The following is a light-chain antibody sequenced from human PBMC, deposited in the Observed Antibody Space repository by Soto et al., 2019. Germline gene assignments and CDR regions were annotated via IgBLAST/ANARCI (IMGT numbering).Light chain of an antibody. CDR1: ESVRNNS. V-gene: IGKV3-20*01. CDR2: GAS. CDR3: HHDGYGADT. J-gene: IGKJ2*01. Sequence: ELVLTQSPGTLSLSPGERATLSCRASESVRNNSLAWYQQHPGQAPRLLIFGASSRATGIPDRFTGSGSGADFSLTISRLEPEESAVYCGHHDGYGADTFGQGTKLEIK.